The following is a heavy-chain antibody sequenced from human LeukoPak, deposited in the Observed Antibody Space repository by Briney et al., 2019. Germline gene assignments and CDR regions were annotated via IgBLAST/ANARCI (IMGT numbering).Heavy chain of an antibody. CDR1: GYSISSSNW. CDR3: ARRQTIDYYFDY. Sequence: SETLSLTCAVSGYSISSSNWWGWIRQPPGRGLEWIGYIYYSGSTYYNPSLKSRFTMSVDTSKNQFSLKLSSVTAVDTAVYYCARRQTIDYYFDYWGQGTLVTVSS. D-gene: IGHD4/OR15-4a*01. V-gene: IGHV4-28*01. J-gene: IGHJ4*02. CDR2: IYYSGST.